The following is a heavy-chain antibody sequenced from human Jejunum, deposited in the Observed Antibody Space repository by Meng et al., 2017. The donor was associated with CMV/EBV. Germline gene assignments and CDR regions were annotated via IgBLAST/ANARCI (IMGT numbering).Heavy chain of an antibody. J-gene: IGHJ4*02. CDR2: IRADDYRT. V-gene: IGHV3-23*01. Sequence: SGAASGFTVSAYAMNWVRRAPGKGLEWVSGIRADDYRTFYAGSVRGRFTISRDNSKNAVYLEMNSLRAEDTAVYFCAKATDFDSWGQGTLVTVSS. D-gene: IGHD4-11*01. CDR3: AKATDFDS. CDR1: GFTVSAYA.